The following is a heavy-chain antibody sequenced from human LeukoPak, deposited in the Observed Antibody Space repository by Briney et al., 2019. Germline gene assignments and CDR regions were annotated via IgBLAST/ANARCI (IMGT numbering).Heavy chain of an antibody. Sequence: SETLSLTCTVSGRSISRYYWSWLRQPPGKGLEGIGYIYYSGSTNYNPSLKSRVHISVDTSKNQFSLKLSSVTAGDPAVYYCAKGLYGSEAPFDYWGRGNLVTVSA. J-gene: IGHJ4*02. CDR3: AKGLYGSEAPFDY. V-gene: IGHV4-59*01. CDR2: IYYSGST. D-gene: IGHD3-10*01. CDR1: GRSISRYY.